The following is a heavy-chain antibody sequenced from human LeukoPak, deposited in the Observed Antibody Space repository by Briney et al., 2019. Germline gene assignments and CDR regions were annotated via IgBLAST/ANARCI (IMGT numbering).Heavy chain of an antibody. CDR1: GGTFSSYA. V-gene: IGHV1-69*04. CDR3: ARARTYSSSWYWFDP. D-gene: IGHD6-13*01. CDR2: IIPILGIA. Sequence: SVKVSCKASGGTFSSYAISWVRQAPGQGLEWMGRIIPILGIANYAQKFQGRVTITADKSTSTAYMELSSLRSEDTAVYYCARARTYSSSWYWFDPWGREPWSPSPQ. J-gene: IGHJ5*02.